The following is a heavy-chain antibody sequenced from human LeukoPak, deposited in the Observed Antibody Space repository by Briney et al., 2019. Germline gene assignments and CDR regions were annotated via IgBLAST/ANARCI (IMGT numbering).Heavy chain of an antibody. V-gene: IGHV3-23*01. CDR1: GFTFSSYA. CDR2: ISGSGGST. CDR3: AKDRDYYDSSGYSFDAFDI. Sequence: GGSLRLSCAASGFTFSSYAMSWVRQAPGKGLEWVSAISGSGGSTYYADSVKGRFTISRDNSKDTLYLQMNSLRAEDTAVYYCAKDRDYYDSSGYSFDAFDIWGQGTMVTVSS. J-gene: IGHJ3*02. D-gene: IGHD3-22*01.